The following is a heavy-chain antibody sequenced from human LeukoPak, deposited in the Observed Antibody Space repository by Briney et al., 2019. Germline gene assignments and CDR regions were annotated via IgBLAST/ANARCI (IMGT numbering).Heavy chain of an antibody. V-gene: IGHV4-39*07. Sequence: PSETLSLTCTVSGGSISSSSYYWGWIRQPPGKGLEWIGSIYYSGSTYYNPSLKSRVTISVDTSKNQFSLKLSSVTAADTAVYYCASLNWGIDYWGQGTLVTVSS. CDR3: ASLNWGIDY. CDR1: GGSISSSSYY. CDR2: IYYSGST. D-gene: IGHD7-27*01. J-gene: IGHJ4*02.